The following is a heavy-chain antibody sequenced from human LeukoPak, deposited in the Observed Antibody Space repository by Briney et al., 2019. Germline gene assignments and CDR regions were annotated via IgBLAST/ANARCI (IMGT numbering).Heavy chain of an antibody. D-gene: IGHD6-19*01. V-gene: IGHV5-51*01. Sequence: GESLTISCKGSGYSFTSYWIGWVRQMPGKGLEWMGIIYPGDSDTIYSPSFQGQVTISADKSISTAYLQWSSPKASDTAMYYCARLPGIAVDNWFDPWGQGTLVTVSS. CDR2: IYPGDSDT. CDR3: ARLPGIAVDNWFDP. CDR1: GYSFTSYW. J-gene: IGHJ5*02.